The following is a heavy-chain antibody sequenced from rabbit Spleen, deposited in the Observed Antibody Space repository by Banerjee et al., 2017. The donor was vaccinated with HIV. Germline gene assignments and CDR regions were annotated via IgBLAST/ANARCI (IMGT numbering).Heavy chain of an antibody. CDR3: ARDLIGVIGWNFYL. J-gene: IGHJ4*01. Sequence: QEQLVESGGGLVQPGGSLKLSCKASGFDLSNYAINWVRQAPGKGLEWIGCIYTGNGKTYYASWAKGRFTISKSSSTTVTLRMTSLTAADRATYFCARDLIGVIGWNFYLWGPGTLVTVS. V-gene: IGHV1S45*01. CDR1: GFDLSNYA. D-gene: IGHD2-1*01. CDR2: IYTGNGKT.